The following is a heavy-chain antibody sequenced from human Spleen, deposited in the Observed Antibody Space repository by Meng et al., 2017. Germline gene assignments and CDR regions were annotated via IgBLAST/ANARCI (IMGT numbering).Heavy chain of an antibody. CDR1: GGSFSGYY. V-gene: IGHV4-34*01. CDR3: ARARITMVRGVKWLDY. Sequence: QGQLQQWGAGRLKPSETLSLTCAVYGGSFSGYYWSWIRQPPGKGLEWIGEINHSGSTNYNPSLKSRVTISVDTSKNQFSLKLSSVTAADTAVYYCARARITMVRGVKWLDYWGQGTLVTVSS. D-gene: IGHD3-10*01. CDR2: INHSGST. J-gene: IGHJ4*02.